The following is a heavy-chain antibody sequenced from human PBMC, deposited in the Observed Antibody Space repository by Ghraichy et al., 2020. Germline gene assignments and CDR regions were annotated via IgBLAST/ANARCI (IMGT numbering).Heavy chain of an antibody. CDR2: IKSKTDGGTT. CDR1: GFTFSNAW. V-gene: IGHV3-15*01. Sequence: GESLNISCAASGFTFSNAWMSWVRQAPGKGLEWVGRIKSKTDGGTTDYAAPVKGRFTISRDDSKNTLYLQMNSLKTEDTAVYYCTTLGGGWGLRCNYYYYGMDVWGQGTTVTVSS. D-gene: IGHD5-12*01. CDR3: TTLGGGWGLRCNYYYYGMDV. J-gene: IGHJ6*02.